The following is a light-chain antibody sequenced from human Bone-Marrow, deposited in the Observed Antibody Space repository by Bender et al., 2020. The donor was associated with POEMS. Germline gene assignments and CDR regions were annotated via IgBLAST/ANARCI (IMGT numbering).Light chain of an antibody. Sequence: QSALTQPPSVSGSPGQSVTISCTGTSSDVGSYNRVSWYQQPPGTAPKLMIYEVSNRPSGVPDRFSGSKSGNTASLTISGLQAEDEVDYFCSSYSSSTTPVVFGGGTKLTVL. V-gene: IGLV2-18*02. CDR3: SSYSSSTTPVV. CDR1: SSDVGSYNR. CDR2: EVS. J-gene: IGLJ2*01.